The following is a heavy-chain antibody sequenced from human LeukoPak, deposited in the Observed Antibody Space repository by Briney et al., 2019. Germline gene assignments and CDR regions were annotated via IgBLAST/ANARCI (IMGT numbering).Heavy chain of an antibody. CDR3: AREKEYSSSSLTSAFDI. CDR1: GGTFSSYA. V-gene: IGHV1-69*05. Sequence: SVKVSCKASGGTFSSYAINWVRQATGQGLEWMGGIIPIFGTANYAQKFQGRVTITTDESTSTAYMELSSLRSEDTAVYYCAREKEYSSSSLTSAFDIWGQGTMVTVSS. CDR2: IIPIFGTA. J-gene: IGHJ3*02. D-gene: IGHD6-6*01.